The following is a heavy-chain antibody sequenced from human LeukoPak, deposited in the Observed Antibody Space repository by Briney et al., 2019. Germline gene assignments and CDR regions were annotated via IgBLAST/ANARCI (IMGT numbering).Heavy chain of an antibody. CDR2: INHSGST. Sequence: PSETLSLTCAVYGGSFSGYYWSWIRQPPGKGLEWIGEINHSGSTNYNPSLKSRVTISVDTSKNQFSLKLSSVTAADTAVYYCARVVDSNFDYWGQGTLVTVSS. CDR1: GGSFSGYY. D-gene: IGHD3-22*01. J-gene: IGHJ4*02. V-gene: IGHV4-34*01. CDR3: ARVVDSNFDY.